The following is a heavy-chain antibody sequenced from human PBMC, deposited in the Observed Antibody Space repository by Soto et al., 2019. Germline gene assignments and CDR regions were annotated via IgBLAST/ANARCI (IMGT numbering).Heavy chain of an antibody. CDR3: ARGGWEPTGSFDY. CDR1: GGSISSYY. CDR2: IYYSGST. Sequence: SETLSLTCTVSGGSISSYYWSWIRQPPGKGLEWIGYIYYSGSTNYNPSLKSRVTISVDTSKNQFSLKLSSVTAADTAVYYCARGGWEPTGSFDYCGQGTLVTVSS. D-gene: IGHD1-26*01. V-gene: IGHV4-59*01. J-gene: IGHJ4*02.